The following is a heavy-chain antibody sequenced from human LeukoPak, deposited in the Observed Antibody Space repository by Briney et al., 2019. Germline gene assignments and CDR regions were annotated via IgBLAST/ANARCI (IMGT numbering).Heavy chain of an antibody. CDR2: ISSSGSTI. CDR1: GFTFSDYY. D-gene: IGHD3-22*01. V-gene: IGHV3-11*01. J-gene: IGHJ4*02. Sequence: GGSLRLSCAASGFTFSDYYMSWIRQAPGKGLEWVSYISSSGSTIYYADSEKGRFTISRDNAKNSLYLQMNSLRAEDTAVYYCARAYYYDSSGYDYWGQGTLVTVSS. CDR3: ARAYYYDSSGYDY.